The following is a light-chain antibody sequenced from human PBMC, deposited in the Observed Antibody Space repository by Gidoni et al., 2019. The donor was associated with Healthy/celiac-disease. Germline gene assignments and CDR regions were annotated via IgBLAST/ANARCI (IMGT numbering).Light chain of an antibody. CDR1: SGINVGTYR. V-gene: IGLV5-45*01. Sequence: QAVLTQPASLSASPVASASLTCTLRSGINVGTYRIYWYQQKPGSPPQYLLRYKSDSDKQQGSGVPSRFSGSKDASANAGILLISGLQSEDEADYYCMIWHSSAWVFGGGTKLTVL. J-gene: IGLJ3*02. CDR3: MIWHSSAWV. CDR2: YKSDSDK.